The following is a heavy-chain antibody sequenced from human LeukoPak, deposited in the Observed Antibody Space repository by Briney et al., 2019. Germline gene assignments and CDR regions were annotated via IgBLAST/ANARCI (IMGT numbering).Heavy chain of an antibody. CDR2: IYYSGST. Sequence: PSETLSLTCTVSGGSISSSSYYWGWIRQPPGKGLEWIGSIYYSGSTYYNPSLKSRVTISVDTSKNQFSLKLSSVTAADTAVYYCARHITGYSSSWSTPPRWFDPWGQGTLVTVSS. CDR3: ARHITGYSSSWSTPPRWFDP. CDR1: GGSISSSSYY. D-gene: IGHD6-13*01. J-gene: IGHJ5*02. V-gene: IGHV4-39*01.